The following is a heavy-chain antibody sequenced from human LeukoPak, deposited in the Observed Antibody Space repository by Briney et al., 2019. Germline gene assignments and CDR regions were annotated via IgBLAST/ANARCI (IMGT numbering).Heavy chain of an antibody. CDR3: ARVRAASTPMIPRPFDY. Sequence: ASVKVSCKTSGYTFTSYGISWVRQAPGQGLEWMGWISAYNGNTNYAQKLQGRVTMTTDTSTSTAYMELRSLRSDDTAVYYCARVRAASTPMIPRPFDYWGQGTLVTVSS. CDR2: ISAYNGNT. D-gene: IGHD3-22*01. V-gene: IGHV1-18*01. J-gene: IGHJ4*02. CDR1: GYTFTSYG.